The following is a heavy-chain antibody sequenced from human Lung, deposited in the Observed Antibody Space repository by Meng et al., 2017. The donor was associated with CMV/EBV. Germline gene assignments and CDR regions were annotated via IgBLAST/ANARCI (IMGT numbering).Heavy chain of an antibody. Sequence: LSLTCAASGFIVSDNYMNWVRQAPGKGLEWISIIYSNENTYYADSVKGRFTISRDNSKNTLYLQMNSLRAEDTAVYYCAREQGYFSSKHYYYHLEVWGQGTXVTVSS. D-gene: IGHD6-6*01. J-gene: IGHJ6*02. CDR1: GFIVSDNY. CDR3: AREQGYFSSKHYYYHLEV. CDR2: IYSNENT. V-gene: IGHV3-53*01.